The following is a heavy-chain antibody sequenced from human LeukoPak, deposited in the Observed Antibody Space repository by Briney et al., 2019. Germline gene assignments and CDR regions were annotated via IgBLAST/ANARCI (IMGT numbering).Heavy chain of an antibody. Sequence: GGSLRLSCAASGFTFSSTWMHWVRQTPGKGLVWVLRMNSDASTTNYADSVKGRFTVSRDNAKNTLFLQMNNLRAEDTAVYYCATAGRYYLDNWGQGTLVTVSS. CDR1: GFTFSSTW. CDR3: ATAGRYYLDN. CDR2: MNSDASTT. J-gene: IGHJ4*02. V-gene: IGHV3-74*01.